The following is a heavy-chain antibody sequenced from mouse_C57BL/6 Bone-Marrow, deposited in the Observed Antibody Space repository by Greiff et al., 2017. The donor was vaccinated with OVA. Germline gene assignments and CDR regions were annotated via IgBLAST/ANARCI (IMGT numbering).Heavy chain of an antibody. CDR1: GYTFTSYW. D-gene: IGHD3-2*02. Sequence: QVQLKQPGPELVKPGASVKLSCKASGYTFTSYWMHWVKQRPGQGLEWIGNINPSNGGTNYNEKFKSKATLTVDKSSSTAYMQLSSLTSEDSAVYYCARWRSGCYYYAMDYWGQGTSVTVSS. V-gene: IGHV1-53*01. CDR3: ARWRSGCYYYAMDY. CDR2: INPSNGGT. J-gene: IGHJ4*01.